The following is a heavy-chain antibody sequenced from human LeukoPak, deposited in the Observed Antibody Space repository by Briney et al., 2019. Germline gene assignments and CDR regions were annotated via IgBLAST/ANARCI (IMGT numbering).Heavy chain of an antibody. J-gene: IGHJ4*02. Sequence: SLSLTCTASGFSFGEYSMSWFRQAPGKGLEWLGFIRSKTKGATAEYAASVTGRFSVSRDDSKSIAYLQMNSLKTEDTAVYYCARLIVVVVAASSYFDSWGQGTRVTVSS. CDR3: ARLIVVVVAASSYFDS. CDR1: GFSFGEYS. V-gene: IGHV3-49*03. CDR2: IRSKTKGATA. D-gene: IGHD2-15*01.